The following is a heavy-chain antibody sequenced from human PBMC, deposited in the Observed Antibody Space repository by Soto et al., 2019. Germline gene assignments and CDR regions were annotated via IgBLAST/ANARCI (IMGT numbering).Heavy chain of an antibody. V-gene: IGHV3-23*01. D-gene: IGHD6-19*01. CDR1: GFTFSSYA. Sequence: GGSLRLSCAASGFTFSSYAMSWVRQAPGKGLEWVSAISGSGGSTYYADSVKGRFTISSDNSNNTLYLQMNSLRAEATAVYYCAKLGIAVAGAYGMDVWGQRTTVTVSS. CDR3: AKLGIAVAGAYGMDV. J-gene: IGHJ6*02. CDR2: ISGSGGST.